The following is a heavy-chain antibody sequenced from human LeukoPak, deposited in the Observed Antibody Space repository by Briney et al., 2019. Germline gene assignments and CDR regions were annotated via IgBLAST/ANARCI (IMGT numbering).Heavy chain of an antibody. CDR1: GFTFSNAW. CDR2: ISGSGGST. V-gene: IGHV3-23*01. D-gene: IGHD1-26*01. J-gene: IGHJ4*02. Sequence: GGSLRLSCAASGFTFSNAWMSWVRQAPGKGLEWVSAISGSGGSTYYADSVKGRFTISRDNSKNTLYLQMNSLRAEDTAVYYCAVYSGSYEVGYWGQGTLVTVSS. CDR3: AVYSGSYEVGY.